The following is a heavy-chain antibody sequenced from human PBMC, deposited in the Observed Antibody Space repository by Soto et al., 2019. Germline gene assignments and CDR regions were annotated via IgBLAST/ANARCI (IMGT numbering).Heavy chain of an antibody. CDR1: GGSFSGYY. Sequence: QVQLQQWGAGLLKPSETLSLTCAVYGGSFSGYYWSWIRQPPGKGLEWIGEINHSGSTNYNPSLKRRVTISVDTSKNQFSLKLSSVTAADTAVYYCAREGLDYGDYVFDPWGQGTLVTVSS. J-gene: IGHJ5*02. CDR3: AREGLDYGDYVFDP. D-gene: IGHD4-17*01. V-gene: IGHV4-34*01. CDR2: INHSGST.